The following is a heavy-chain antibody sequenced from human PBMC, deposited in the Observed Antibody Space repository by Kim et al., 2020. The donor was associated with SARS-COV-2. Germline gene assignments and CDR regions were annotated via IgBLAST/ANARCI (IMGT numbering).Heavy chain of an antibody. Sequence: SETLSLTCAVSGGSISSGGYSWSWIRQPPGKGLEWIGYIYHSGSTYYNPSLKSRVTISVDRSKNQFSLKLSSVTAADTAVYYCARARSSGYDLPEDDAF. CDR2: IYHSGST. D-gene: IGHD5-12*01. CDR3: ARARSSGYDLPEDDAF. CDR1: GGSISSGGYS. J-gene: IGHJ3*01. V-gene: IGHV4-30-2*01.